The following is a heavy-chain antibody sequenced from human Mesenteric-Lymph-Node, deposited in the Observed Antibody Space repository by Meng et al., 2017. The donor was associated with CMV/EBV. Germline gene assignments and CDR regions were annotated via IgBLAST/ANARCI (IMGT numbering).Heavy chain of an antibody. D-gene: IGHD2-2*01. J-gene: IGHJ3*02. CDR1: GFTFSTYG. Sequence: GESLKISCAASGFTFSTYGMHWVRQAPGKGLEWVAFIRYDGRDQYYGDSVKGRFTISRDNAKNSLYLQMNSLRAEDTAVYYCARDHGYCSSTSCRPTGAFDIWGQGTMVTVSS. V-gene: IGHV3-30*02. CDR2: IRYDGRDQ. CDR3: ARDHGYCSSTSCRPTGAFDI.